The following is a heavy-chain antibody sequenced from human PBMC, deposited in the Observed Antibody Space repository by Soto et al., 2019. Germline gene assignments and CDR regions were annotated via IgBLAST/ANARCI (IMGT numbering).Heavy chain of an antibody. J-gene: IGHJ4*02. D-gene: IGHD6-6*01. CDR3: VSSAPYSTSSDDIY. CDR2: ARSKTDGGTT. CDR1: GFTFTNAW. Sequence: GGSLRLSCAASGFTFTNAWMNWVRQASGKGLEWVGRARSKTDGGTTDYAAPVKGRFTISRDDSENTLYLQMNGLKTEDTAVYYCVSSAPYSTSSDDIYWGQGTLVTVSS. V-gene: IGHV3-15*07.